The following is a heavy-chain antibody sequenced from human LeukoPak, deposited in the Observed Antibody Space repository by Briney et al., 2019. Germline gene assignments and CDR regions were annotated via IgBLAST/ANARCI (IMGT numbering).Heavy chain of an antibody. Sequence: GGSLRLSCAASGFTFSSYTMNWVRQAPGKGLEWVSYISSSSSTIYYADSVKGRFTISRDNSKNTLYLQMNSLRAEDTAVYYCAKGHWSGYYVGGDIDYWGQGTLVTVSS. J-gene: IGHJ4*02. D-gene: IGHD3-3*01. CDR3: AKGHWSGYYVGGDIDY. V-gene: IGHV3-48*01. CDR1: GFTFSSYT. CDR2: ISSSSSTI.